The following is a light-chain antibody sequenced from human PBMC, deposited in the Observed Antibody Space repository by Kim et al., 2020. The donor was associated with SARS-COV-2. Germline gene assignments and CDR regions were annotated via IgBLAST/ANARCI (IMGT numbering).Light chain of an antibody. CDR2: DAS. CDR1: QSVSSY. Sequence: ATLSLSPGERATRSCRASQSVSSYLAWYQQKPGQAPRLRIYDASNRATGIPARFSGSGSGTDFTLTISSLEPEDFAVYYCQQRETFGPGTKVDIK. J-gene: IGKJ3*01. CDR3: QQRET. V-gene: IGKV3-11*01.